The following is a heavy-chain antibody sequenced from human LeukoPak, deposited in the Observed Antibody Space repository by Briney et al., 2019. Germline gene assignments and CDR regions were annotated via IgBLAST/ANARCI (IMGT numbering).Heavy chain of an antibody. J-gene: IGHJ3*02. Sequence: SVTVSFKASGGTFISYAISWVRQAPGQGLEWMGGIIPIFGTANYAQKFQGRVTITADESTSTAYMELSSLRSEDTAVYYCARSRGFYYGSGSYYRDAFDIWGQGTMVTVSS. V-gene: IGHV1-69*13. D-gene: IGHD3-10*01. CDR1: GGTFISYA. CDR2: IIPIFGTA. CDR3: ARSRGFYYGSGSYYRDAFDI.